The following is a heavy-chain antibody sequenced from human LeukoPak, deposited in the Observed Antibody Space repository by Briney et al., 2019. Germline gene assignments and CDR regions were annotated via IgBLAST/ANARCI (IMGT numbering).Heavy chain of an antibody. Sequence: SETLSLTCTVSGGSISSYYWSWIRQPPGKGLEWIGYIYYSGSTNYNPSLKSRVTISVDTSKNQFSLKLSSVTAADTAVYYCLSYDSSGYYYHAFDIWGQGTMVTVSS. CDR1: GGSISSYY. V-gene: IGHV4-59*08. CDR3: LSYDSSGYYYHAFDI. J-gene: IGHJ3*02. D-gene: IGHD3-22*01. CDR2: IYYSGST.